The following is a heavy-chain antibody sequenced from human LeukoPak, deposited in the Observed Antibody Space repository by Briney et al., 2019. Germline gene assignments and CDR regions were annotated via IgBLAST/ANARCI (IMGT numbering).Heavy chain of an antibody. CDR1: GFTFNNYG. D-gene: IGHD3-3*01. V-gene: IGHV3-30*02. CDR2: IRYDETNK. J-gene: IGHJ4*02. CDR3: AKDSDVWSGYFDY. Sequence: GGSLRLSCVGSGFTFNNYGIHWVRQAPGKGLEWVAFIRYDETNKYYAEFVKGRFTISRDNSKNTLYLQMNNLRADDTAVYSCAKDSDVWSGYFDYWGQGTLVTVSS.